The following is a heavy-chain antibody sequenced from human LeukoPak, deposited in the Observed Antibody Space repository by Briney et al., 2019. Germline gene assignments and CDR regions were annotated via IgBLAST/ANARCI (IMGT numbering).Heavy chain of an antibody. CDR2: ISYNGSHK. CDR1: GFSFWTYA. Sequence: GGSLRLSCAASGFSFWTYAMHWVRQAPGKGLEWVGVISYNGSHKYYADSVKGRFTISRDNSKNTLYLQMNSLRADDTSTYLCARRIETPTTGALDVWGQGTRVIVSS. D-gene: IGHD1-26*01. J-gene: IGHJ3*01. CDR3: ARRIETPTTGALDV. V-gene: IGHV3-30*04.